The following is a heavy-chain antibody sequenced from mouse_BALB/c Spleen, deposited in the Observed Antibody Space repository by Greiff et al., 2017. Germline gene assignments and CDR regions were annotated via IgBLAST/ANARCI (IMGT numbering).Heavy chain of an antibody. Sequence: QVQLKESGPGILQPSQTLSLTCSFSGFSLSTSGMSVGWIRQPSGKGLEWLAHIWWNDDKYYNPALKSRLTISKDTSNNQVFLKIASVVTADTATYYCARMGMKYYGNYYAMDYWGQGTSVTVSS. D-gene: IGHD2-1*01. CDR1: GFSLSTSGMS. CDR2: IWWNDDK. CDR3: ARMGMKYYGNYYAMDY. J-gene: IGHJ4*01. V-gene: IGHV8-8*01.